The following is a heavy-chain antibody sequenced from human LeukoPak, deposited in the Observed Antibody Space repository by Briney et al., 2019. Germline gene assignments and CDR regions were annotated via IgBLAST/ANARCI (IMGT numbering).Heavy chain of an antibody. Sequence: PGASVKVSCKASGYTFTSYGISWVRQAPGQGLEWMGWISAYNGNTNYAQKLQGRVTMTTDTSTSTAYMELRSLRSDDTAAYYCARDHGPYCSGGSCYSGGSDYWGQGTLVTVSS. CDR1: GYTFTSYG. D-gene: IGHD2-15*01. CDR2: ISAYNGNT. CDR3: ARDHGPYCSGGSCYSGGSDY. J-gene: IGHJ4*02. V-gene: IGHV1-18*01.